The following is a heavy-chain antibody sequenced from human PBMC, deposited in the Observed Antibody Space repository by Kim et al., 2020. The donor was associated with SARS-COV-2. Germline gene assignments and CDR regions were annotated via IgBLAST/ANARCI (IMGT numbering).Heavy chain of an antibody. CDR2: IEQDGGER. CDR3: AGGAGWLIDF. Sequence: GGSLRLSCAASGFTFSKYWMNWVRQAPGKGLEWVANIEQDGGERNYVDSVEGRFTISRDNAKKLVFLQMNSLRVEDTAVYYCAGGAGWLIDFRGRGTLVTVSS. V-gene: IGHV3-7*01. CDR1: GFTFSKYW. J-gene: IGHJ2*01. D-gene: IGHD6-19*01.